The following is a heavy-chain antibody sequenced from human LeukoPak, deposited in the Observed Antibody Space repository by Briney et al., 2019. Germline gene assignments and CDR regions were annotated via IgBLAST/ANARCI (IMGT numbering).Heavy chain of an antibody. CDR1: GFTFSNYG. Sequence: GGSLRLSCAASGFTFSNYGMHWVRQAPGKGLEWVAVISYDGSNKYYADSVKGRFTISRDNSKNTLYLQMNSLRAEDTAVYYCAKDLVGYDSGIYGMDVWGQGTTVTVSS. V-gene: IGHV3-30*18. CDR3: AKDLVGYDSGIYGMDV. CDR2: ISYDGSNK. D-gene: IGHD3-10*01. J-gene: IGHJ6*02.